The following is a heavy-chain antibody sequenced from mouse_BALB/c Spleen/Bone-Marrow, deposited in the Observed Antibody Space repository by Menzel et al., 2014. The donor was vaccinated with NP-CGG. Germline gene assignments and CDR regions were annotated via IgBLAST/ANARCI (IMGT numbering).Heavy chain of an antibody. CDR2: INHSNGYT. Sequence: QVQLQQSGAELVKPGASVKLSCKASGYTFTSYYMYWVKQRPGQGLEWIGEINHSNGYTNFNEKFKSKATLTVDKSSSTAYMQLSSLTSEDSAVYYCTRGGAYWGQGTLVTVSA. J-gene: IGHJ3*01. CDR3: TRGGAY. CDR1: GYTFTSYY. V-gene: IGHV1S81*02.